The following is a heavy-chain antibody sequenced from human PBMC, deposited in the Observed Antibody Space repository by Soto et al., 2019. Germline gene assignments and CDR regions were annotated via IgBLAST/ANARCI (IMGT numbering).Heavy chain of an antibody. CDR3: ARHALQYCGGDCYLLPYFDL. V-gene: IGHV3-73*02. D-gene: IGHD2-21*02. J-gene: IGHJ2*01. Sequence: EVQLVESGGGLVQPGGSLKLSCAASGFTFSGSAMHWVRQASGKGLEWVGRTRSKANNYATVYAASVKGRFTISRDDSKNTAHLQMNSQKTEDTAVYYCARHALQYCGGDCYLLPYFDLWGRGTLVTVSS. CDR2: TRSKANNYAT. CDR1: GFTFSGSA.